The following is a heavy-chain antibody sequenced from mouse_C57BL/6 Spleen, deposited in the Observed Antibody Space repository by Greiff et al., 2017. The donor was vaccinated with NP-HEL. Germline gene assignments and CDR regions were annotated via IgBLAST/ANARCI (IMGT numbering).Heavy chain of an antibody. CDR3: ARKAYYDYDRSYYAMDY. J-gene: IGHJ4*01. CDR1: GYTFTSYW. CDR2: IDPSDSYT. V-gene: IGHV1-50*01. D-gene: IGHD2-4*01. Sequence: QVQLQQPGAELVKPGASVKLSCKASGYTFTSYWMQWVKQRPGQGLEWIGEIDPSDSYTNYNQKFKGKATLTVDTSSSTAYMQLSSLTSDDSAVYYCARKAYYDYDRSYYAMDYWGQGTSVTVSS.